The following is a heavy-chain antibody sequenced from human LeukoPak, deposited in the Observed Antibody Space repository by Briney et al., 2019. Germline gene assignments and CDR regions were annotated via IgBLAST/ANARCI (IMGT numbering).Heavy chain of an antibody. CDR1: GFTFSSYA. D-gene: IGHD2-2*01. Sequence: PGGSLRLSCAASGFTFSSYAMSWVRQAPGKGLEWVSAISGSGGSTYYADSVKGRFTISRDNSKNTLYLQMNSLRAEDTAVYHCAKDNEYQRPSGWFDPWGQGTLVTVSS. CDR2: ISGSGGST. V-gene: IGHV3-23*01. J-gene: IGHJ5*02. CDR3: AKDNEYQRPSGWFDP.